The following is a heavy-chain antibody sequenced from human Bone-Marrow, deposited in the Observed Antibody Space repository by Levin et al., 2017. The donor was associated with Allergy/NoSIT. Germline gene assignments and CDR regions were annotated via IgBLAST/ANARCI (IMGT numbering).Heavy chain of an antibody. CDR3: ARKHRQWLVAAYFDY. J-gene: IGHJ4*02. D-gene: IGHD6-19*01. CDR2: INHSGST. V-gene: IGHV4-34*01. Sequence: LSQTLSLTCAVYGGSFSGYYWSWIRQPPGKGLEWIGEINHSGSTNYNPSLKSRVTISVDTSKNQFSLKLSSVTAADTAVYYCARKHRQWLVAAYFDYWGQGTLVTVSS. CDR1: GGSFSGYY.